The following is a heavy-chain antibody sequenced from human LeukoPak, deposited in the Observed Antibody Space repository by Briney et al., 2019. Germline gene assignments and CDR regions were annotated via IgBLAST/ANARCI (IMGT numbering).Heavy chain of an antibody. D-gene: IGHD3-3*01. J-gene: IGHJ4*02. Sequence: SETLSLTCTVSGGSISSYYWSWIRQPPGKGLEWIGYIYYSGSTNYNPSLKSRVTISVDRSKNQFSLKLSSVTAADTAVYYCAREPYDFWSGPDYWGQGTLVTVSS. CDR1: GGSISSYY. V-gene: IGHV4-59*12. CDR2: IYYSGST. CDR3: AREPYDFWSGPDY.